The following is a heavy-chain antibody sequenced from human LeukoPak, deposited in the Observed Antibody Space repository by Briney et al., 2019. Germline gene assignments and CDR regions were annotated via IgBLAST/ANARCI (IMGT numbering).Heavy chain of an antibody. CDR3: ATSPDIVAKMGTPFDY. CDR2: FDPEDGET. D-gene: IGHD5-12*01. V-gene: IGHV1-24*01. J-gene: IGHJ4*02. Sequence: GASVKVSCKVSGYTLTELSMHWVRQAPGKGLEWMGGFDPEDGETIYAQKFQGRVTMTEDTSTDTAYMELSSLRSEDTAVYYCATSPDIVAKMGTPFDYWGQGTLVTVSS. CDR1: GYTLTELS.